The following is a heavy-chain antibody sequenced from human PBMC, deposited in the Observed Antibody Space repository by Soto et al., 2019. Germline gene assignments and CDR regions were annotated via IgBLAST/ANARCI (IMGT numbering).Heavy chain of an antibody. D-gene: IGHD2-15*01. Sequence: SETLSLTCTVSGGSISSYYWSWIRQPPGKGLEWIGYIYYSGSTNYNPSLKSRVTISVDTSKNQFSLKLSSVTAADTAVYYCARGGRLAALYHYWGQGTLVTVST. CDR2: IYYSGST. CDR1: GGSISSYY. CDR3: ARGGRLAALYHY. J-gene: IGHJ4*02. V-gene: IGHV4-59*01.